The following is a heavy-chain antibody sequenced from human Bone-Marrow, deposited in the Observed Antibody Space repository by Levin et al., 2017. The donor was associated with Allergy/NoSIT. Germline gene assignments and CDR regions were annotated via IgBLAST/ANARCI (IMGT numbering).Heavy chain of an antibody. J-gene: IGHJ2*01. Sequence: GESLKISCKVSGYTLSKLSIHWVRQAPGRGLEWMGGFAPEFGETVYAQKFQGRVTMTDDTSTDTASIKMSSVTSEDAAVYYCATGIRYSDIRGHNWYFDLWGRGTLVAISS. V-gene: IGHV1-24*01. CDR2: FAPEFGET. CDR3: ATGIRYSDIRGHNWYFDL. CDR1: GYTLSKLS. D-gene: IGHD3-22*01.